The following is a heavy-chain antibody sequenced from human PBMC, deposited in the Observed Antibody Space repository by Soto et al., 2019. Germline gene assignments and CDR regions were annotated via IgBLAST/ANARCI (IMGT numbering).Heavy chain of an antibody. CDR3: ARVTSTIGGSFTDYYYGMDV. CDR2: IYYSGST. V-gene: IGHV4-59*12. Sequence: SETLSLTCTVSGGSISSYYWSWIRQPPGKGLDWIGYIYYSGSTNYNPSLKSRVTISVDTSKNQFSLKLSSVTAADTAVYYCARVTSTIGGSFTDYYYGMDVWGQGTTVTVSS. CDR1: GGSISSYY. J-gene: IGHJ6*02. D-gene: IGHD1-26*01.